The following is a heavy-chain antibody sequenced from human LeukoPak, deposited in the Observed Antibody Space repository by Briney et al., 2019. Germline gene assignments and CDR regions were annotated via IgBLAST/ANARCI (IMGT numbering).Heavy chain of an antibody. D-gene: IGHD1-26*01. CDR1: GYTFTSYA. J-gene: IGHJ4*02. V-gene: IGHV7-4-1*02. CDR2: INTNTGNP. Sequence: ASVKVSCKASGYTFTSYAMNWVRQAPGQGLEWMGWINTNTGNPTFAQGFTGRFVFSLDTSISTAYLQISSLKAEDTAVYYCARDPYSGSYSSLGGWGQGTLVTVSS. CDR3: ARDPYSGSYSSLGG.